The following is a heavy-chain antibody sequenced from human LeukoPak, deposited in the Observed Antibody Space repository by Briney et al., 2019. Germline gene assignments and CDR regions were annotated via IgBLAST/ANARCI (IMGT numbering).Heavy chain of an antibody. CDR2: IWYDGSNK. D-gene: IGHD3-22*01. CDR3: AKEYYDSSGCLDY. CDR1: GFTFSSYG. J-gene: IGHJ4*02. V-gene: IGHV3-33*06. Sequence: PGGSLRLSCAASGFTFSSYGMHWVCQAPGKGLEWVAVIWYDGSNKYYADSVKGRFTISRDNSKNTLYLQMNSLRAEDTAVYYCAKEYYDSSGCLDYWGQGTLVTVSS.